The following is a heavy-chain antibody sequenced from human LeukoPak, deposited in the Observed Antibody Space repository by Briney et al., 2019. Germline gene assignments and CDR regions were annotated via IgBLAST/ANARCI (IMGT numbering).Heavy chain of an antibody. CDR2: ISSSTSDI. V-gene: IGHV3-21*01. J-gene: IGHJ2*01. CDR3: VKDRGYGDAVYWYFDL. D-gene: IGHD4-17*01. CDR1: GFTFSTYS. Sequence: GGSLRLSCAASGFTFSTYSMNWVRKAPGRGLEWVSFISSSTSDIYYADSVKGRFTISRDNTENSLYLQMNSLRAEDTAIYYCVKDRGYGDAVYWYFDLWGRGTVVTVSS.